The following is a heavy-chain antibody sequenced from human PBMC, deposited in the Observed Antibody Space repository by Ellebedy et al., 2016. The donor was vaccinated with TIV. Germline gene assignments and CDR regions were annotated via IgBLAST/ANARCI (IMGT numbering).Heavy chain of an antibody. Sequence: GASLKISCAASCLTFSSDAISWVRQAREKVLEWVSSITEGGGNTYYADSVKGRFTISRDNSKDTLFLQITSLRAEYTAIYSCARDPVGFGPPFDVWGQGNIVTVSS. D-gene: IGHD3-16*01. J-gene: IGHJ3*01. CDR1: CLTFSSDA. CDR3: ARDPVGFGPPFDV. CDR2: ITEGGGNT. V-gene: IGHV3-23*01.